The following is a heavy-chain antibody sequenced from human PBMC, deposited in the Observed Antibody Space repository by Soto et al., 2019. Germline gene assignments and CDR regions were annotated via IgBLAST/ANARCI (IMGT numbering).Heavy chain of an antibody. CDR2: IYYSGST. Sequence: SETLSLTCTVSGGSISSHYWSWIRQPPGQGLEWIGYIYYSGSTNYNPSLKSRVTISVDTSKNQFSLKLSSVTAADTAVYYCARATAMDPFDYWGQGTLVTVSS. V-gene: IGHV4-59*08. CDR1: GGSISSHY. CDR3: ARATAMDPFDY. J-gene: IGHJ4*02. D-gene: IGHD5-18*01.